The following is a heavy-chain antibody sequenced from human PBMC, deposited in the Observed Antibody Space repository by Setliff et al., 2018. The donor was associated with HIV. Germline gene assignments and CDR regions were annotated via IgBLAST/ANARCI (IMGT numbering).Heavy chain of an antibody. CDR2: VKSKGSGGTT. CDR1: GFTFSNAW. J-gene: IGHJ4*02. D-gene: IGHD3-3*01. Sequence: PGGSLRLSCAASGFTFSNAWMNWVRQAPGKGLEWVGRVKSKGSGGTTDYATPVKGRFTISRDDSTNTMYLQMNSLTTEDTAVYFCTRDRRGSNSWSGYNGGFDYWGQGTLVTVSS. CDR3: TRDRRGSNSWSGYNGGFDY. V-gene: IGHV3-15*07.